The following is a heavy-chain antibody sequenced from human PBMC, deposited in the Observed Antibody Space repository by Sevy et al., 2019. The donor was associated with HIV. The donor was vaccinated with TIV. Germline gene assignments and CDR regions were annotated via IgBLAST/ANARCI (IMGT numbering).Heavy chain of an antibody. V-gene: IGHV3-11*01. CDR2: ISSSGSTI. CDR1: EFTFSDYY. Sequence: GGSLRLSCAASEFTFSDYYMSWIRQAPGKGLEWVSYISSSGSTIYYADSVKGRFTISRDNAKNSLYLQMNSLRAEDTAVYYCARGRNILTGYYRQPDYWGQGTLVTVSS. CDR3: ARGRNILTGYYRQPDY. D-gene: IGHD3-9*01. J-gene: IGHJ4*02.